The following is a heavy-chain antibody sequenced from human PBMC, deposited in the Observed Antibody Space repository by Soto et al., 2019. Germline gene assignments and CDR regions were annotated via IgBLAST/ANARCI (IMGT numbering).Heavy chain of an antibody. Sequence: GGSLRLSCAASGFTFSSYAMSWVRQAPGKGLEWVSSISGSGGGTYYADSVKDRFTFSRDNSKNTLYLQMNSLRAEDTAVYYCAKGGVGSTSNAFDIWGQGTMVTVSS. V-gene: IGHV3-23*01. D-gene: IGHD1-26*01. CDR2: ISGSGGGT. J-gene: IGHJ3*02. CDR1: GFTFSSYA. CDR3: AKGGVGSTSNAFDI.